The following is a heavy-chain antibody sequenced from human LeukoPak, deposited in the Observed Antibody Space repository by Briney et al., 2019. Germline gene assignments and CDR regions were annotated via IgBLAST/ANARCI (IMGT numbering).Heavy chain of an antibody. CDR3: VCGSSIPDY. V-gene: IGHV3-23*01. CDR1: GITFITYA. J-gene: IGHJ4*02. Sequence: PGGSLRLPCVASGITFITYAMTWVRQAPGKGLEWVSSISERGDTTYYADSVRGRFTISRDNSKNTLYLQMNSVRVEATAVYFCVCGSSIPDYWGLGTLVTVSS. D-gene: IGHD6-19*01. CDR2: ISERGDTT.